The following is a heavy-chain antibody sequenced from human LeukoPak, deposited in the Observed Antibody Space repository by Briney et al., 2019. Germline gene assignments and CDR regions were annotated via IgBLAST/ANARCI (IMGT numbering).Heavy chain of an antibody. D-gene: IGHD1-26*01. J-gene: IGHJ4*02. V-gene: IGHV1-2*02. CDR1: AYTFTGYY. CDR3: ASSREPNRGSYSAPPEIDY. Sequence: GASVKVSCKSSAYTFTGYYMHWVRQAPGQGLEWMGWINPSSGGTNYAQKFQGRVTMTRDTSISTAYMELGRLRSDDTAVYYCASSREPNRGSYSAPPEIDYWGQGTLVTVSS. CDR2: INPSSGGT.